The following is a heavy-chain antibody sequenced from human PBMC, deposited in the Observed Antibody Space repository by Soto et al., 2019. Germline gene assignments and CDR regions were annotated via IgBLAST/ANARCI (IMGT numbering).Heavy chain of an antibody. V-gene: IGHV5-10-1*01. CDR2: IDPSDSYT. Sequence: GESLKISCKGSGYSFTSYWISWVRQMPGKGLEWMGRIDPSDSYTNYSPSFQGHVTISADKSISTAYLQWSSLKASDTAMYYCARQKWWGAPGGGFNYWARGPRAPVPS. CDR3: ARQKWWGAPGGGFNY. CDR1: GYSFTSYW. D-gene: IGHD2-8*01. J-gene: IGHJ4*02.